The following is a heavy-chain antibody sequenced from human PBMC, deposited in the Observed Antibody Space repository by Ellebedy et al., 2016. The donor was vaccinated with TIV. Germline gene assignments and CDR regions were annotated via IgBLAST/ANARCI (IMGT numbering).Heavy chain of an antibody. CDR1: GYNFTSYW. J-gene: IGHJ3*02. CDR2: IYPGDSDT. D-gene: IGHD5-24*01. Sequence: GGSLRLSCKASGYNFTSYWITWVRQLPGKGLEWMGIIYPGDSDTRYSPSFQGQVTISADKSISTAYLQWGSLEASDTAMYYCARRYRDGPRNLWQAFDIWGQGTMVTVSS. CDR3: ARRYRDGPRNLWQAFDI. V-gene: IGHV5-51*01.